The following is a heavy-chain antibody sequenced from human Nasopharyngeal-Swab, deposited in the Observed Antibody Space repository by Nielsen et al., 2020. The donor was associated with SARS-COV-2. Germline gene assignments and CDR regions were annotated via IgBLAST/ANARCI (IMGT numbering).Heavy chain of an antibody. V-gene: IGHV3-48*03. J-gene: IGHJ6*03. D-gene: IGHD5-12*01. CDR3: AREGYGSTYYMDV. CDR2: ISNSARTI. Sequence: VRQMPGKGLEWVSHISNSARTIYYADSVKGRCTISRDNATNSWYLQMDRLRVEDTAVYYCAREGYGSTYYMDVWGKGTTVPSP.